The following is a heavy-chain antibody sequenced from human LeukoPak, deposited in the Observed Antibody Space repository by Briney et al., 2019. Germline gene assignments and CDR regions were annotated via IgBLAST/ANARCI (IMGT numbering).Heavy chain of an antibody. CDR1: GGSFSGYY. Sequence: SETLSLTCAVYGGSFSGYYWSWIRQPPGKGLEWIGEINHSGSTNYNPSLKSRVTISVDTSKNQFSLKLSSVTAADTAVYYCARARAHLKYYYDSSGYYYFDYWGQGTLVTLSS. D-gene: IGHD3-22*01. V-gene: IGHV4-34*01. CDR3: ARARAHLKYYYDSSGYYYFDY. J-gene: IGHJ4*02. CDR2: INHSGST.